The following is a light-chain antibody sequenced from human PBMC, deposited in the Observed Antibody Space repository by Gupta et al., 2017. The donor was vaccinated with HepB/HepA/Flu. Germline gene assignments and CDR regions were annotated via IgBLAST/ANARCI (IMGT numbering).Light chain of an antibody. V-gene: IGKV1-9*01. CDR2: DAS. J-gene: IGKJ5*01. Sequence: DIQLTQSPSFLSASVVDRVTITCRASQGISSYLAWYQQKPGEAPKLLIYDASTLKSGVPSRFSGSGSGTEFTLTISSRQPEDFATYYCQQRNSRPFTFGQGTRLEIK. CDR3: QQRNSRPFT. CDR1: QGISSY.